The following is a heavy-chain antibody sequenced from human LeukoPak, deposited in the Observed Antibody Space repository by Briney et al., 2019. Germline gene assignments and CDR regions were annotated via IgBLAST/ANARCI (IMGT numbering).Heavy chain of an antibody. CDR2: IRSKAHGGTI. J-gene: IGHJ4*02. V-gene: IGHV3-49*03. D-gene: IGHD3-3*01. Sequence: GGSLRLSCTASGFTFGDYGMSWFRQAPGKGPEWVSFIRSKAHGGTIEYAASVKGRFTISRDDSKSIAYLQMNSLKTEDTAVCYCTRNPYYDFCCFNYWGQGTLVTVSS. CDR3: TRNPYYDFCCFNY. CDR1: GFTFGDYG.